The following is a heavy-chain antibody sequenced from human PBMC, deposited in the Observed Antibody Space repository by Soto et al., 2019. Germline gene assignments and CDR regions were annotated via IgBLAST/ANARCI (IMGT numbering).Heavy chain of an antibody. V-gene: IGHV1-18*01. Sequence: QVHLVQSGAEVKKPGASVKVSCQASGYAFTTYGITWVRQAPGQGLEWMGWISAHNGNTNYAQKLQGRVTVTRDTSTSTALIELSGLRSDDPVVYYFARGRYGDYWGQGALVTVSS. CDR2: ISAHNGNT. CDR1: GYAFTTYG. D-gene: IGHD1-1*01. J-gene: IGHJ4*02. CDR3: ARGRYGDY.